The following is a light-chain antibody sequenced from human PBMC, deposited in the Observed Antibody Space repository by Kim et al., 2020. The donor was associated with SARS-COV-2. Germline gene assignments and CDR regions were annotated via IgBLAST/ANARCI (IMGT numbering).Light chain of an antibody. Sequence: VLTQSPGTLSLSPGERATLSCRASQSVNSNYLAWFPQKPGQSPRLLIYGASSRATGIPGRFSGRGSGTDFTLTINRLEPEDFAVYYCQQYGSSPYACGKGTKRE. J-gene: IGKJ2*01. V-gene: IGKV3-20*01. CDR1: QSVNSNY. CDR2: GAS. CDR3: QQYGSSPYA.